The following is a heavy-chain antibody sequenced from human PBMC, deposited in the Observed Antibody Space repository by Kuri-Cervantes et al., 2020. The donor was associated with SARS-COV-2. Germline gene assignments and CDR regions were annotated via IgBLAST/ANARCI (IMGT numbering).Heavy chain of an antibody. CDR3: ARSASGSYSGWFDP. J-gene: IGHJ5*02. Sequence: GESLKISCAASGFTFSSYAMSWVRQAPGKGLEWVAVISYDGSNKYYADSVKGRFTISRDNSKNTLYLQMNSLRAEDTAVYYCARSASGSYSGWFDPWGQGTLVTVSS. D-gene: IGHD1-26*01. V-gene: IGHV3-30-3*01. CDR2: ISYDGSNK. CDR1: GFTFSSYA.